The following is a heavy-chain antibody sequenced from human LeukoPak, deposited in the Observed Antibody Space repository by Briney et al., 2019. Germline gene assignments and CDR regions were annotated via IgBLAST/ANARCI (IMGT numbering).Heavy chain of an antibody. J-gene: IGHJ6*02. CDR1: GFTFISYG. CDR3: AKYLEPTAVLMDV. D-gene: IGHD1-1*01. CDR2: ISYEGSIK. V-gene: IGHV3-30*18. Sequence: PGRSLRLSCSASGFTFISYGMHWVRQAPGKGLEWVALISYEGSIKYYADSVKGRFTISRDNSKSTLYLLMNSLRAEDTAVYHCAKYLEPTAVLMDVWGQGATVTVSS.